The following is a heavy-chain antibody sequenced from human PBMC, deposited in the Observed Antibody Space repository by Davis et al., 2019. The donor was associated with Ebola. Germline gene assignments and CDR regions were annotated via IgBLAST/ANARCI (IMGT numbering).Heavy chain of an antibody. CDR2: INCNSGGT. CDR1: GYTFTDYF. Sequence: AASVKVSCKASGYTFTDYFIHWVRQAPGQGLEWLGRINCNSGGTNYAQNFQGRVTVTRDTSISTAYMELSGLRSDDTAVFYCASSLTVAGATPGLFDCWGQGTLVTVSS. CDR3: ASSLTVAGATPGLFDC. V-gene: IGHV1-2*06. J-gene: IGHJ4*02. D-gene: IGHD6-19*01.